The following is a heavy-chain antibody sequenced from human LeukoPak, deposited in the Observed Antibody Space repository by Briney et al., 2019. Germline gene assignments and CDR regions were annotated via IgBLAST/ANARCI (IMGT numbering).Heavy chain of an antibody. Sequence: GGSLRLSCAASGFTFSTYAMSWVRQAPGKGLEWVSAISGNGGSTYYADSVKGRFTISRDNSKNTLYLQMNSLRAEDTAVYYCEKGPTGNEYRRGYYFDYWGQGTLVTVSS. CDR2: ISGNGGST. D-gene: IGHD6-19*01. CDR1: GFTFSTYA. V-gene: IGHV3-23*01. J-gene: IGHJ4*02. CDR3: EKGPTGNEYRRGYYFDY.